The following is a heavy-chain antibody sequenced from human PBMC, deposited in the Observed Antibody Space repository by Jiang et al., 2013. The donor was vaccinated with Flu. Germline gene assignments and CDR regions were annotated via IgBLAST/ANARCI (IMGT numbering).Heavy chain of an antibody. Sequence: LLKPSETLSLTCTVSGGSISSYYWSWIRQPPGKGLEWIGYIYYSGSTNYNPSLKSRVTISVDTSKNQFSLKLSSVTAADTAVYYCARGDPLWFGELLYYWFDPWGQGTLVTVSS. CDR3: ARGDPLWFGELLYYWFDP. D-gene: IGHD3-10*01. CDR1: GGSISSYY. V-gene: IGHV4-59*01. CDR2: IYYSGST. J-gene: IGHJ5*02.